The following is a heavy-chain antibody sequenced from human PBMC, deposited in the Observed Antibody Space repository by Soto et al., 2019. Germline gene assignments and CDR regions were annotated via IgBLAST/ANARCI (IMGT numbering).Heavy chain of an antibody. Sequence: SETLSLTCSVSGGSISSYYWSWVRQPAGKGPEWIGRIYSNGDTDYTSSLKSRVTMSIDTSKNQFSLKLSSVTAADTAVYYRARDTRLEGATVGLYDFWGQGTLVTVSS. V-gene: IGHV4-4*07. D-gene: IGHD1-26*01. CDR1: GGSISSYY. J-gene: IGHJ4*02. CDR2: IYSNGDT. CDR3: ARDTRLEGATVGLYDF.